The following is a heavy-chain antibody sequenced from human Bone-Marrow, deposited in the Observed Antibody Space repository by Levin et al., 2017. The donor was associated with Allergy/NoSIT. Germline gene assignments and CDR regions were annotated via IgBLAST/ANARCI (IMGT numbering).Heavy chain of an antibody. CDR2: ISYDGSNK. Sequence: GGSLRLSCAASGFTFSSYGMHWVRQAPGKGLEWVAVISYDGSNKYYADSVKGRFTISRDNSKNTLYLQMNSLRAEDTAVYYCAKRVVIGGQIDYWGQGTLVTVSS. CDR3: AKRVVIGGQIDY. J-gene: IGHJ4*02. D-gene: IGHD3-22*01. CDR1: GFTFSSYG. V-gene: IGHV3-30*18.